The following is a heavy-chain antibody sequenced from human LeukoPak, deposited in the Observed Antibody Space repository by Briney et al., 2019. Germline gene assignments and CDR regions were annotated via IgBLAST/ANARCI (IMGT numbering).Heavy chain of an antibody. CDR2: IYYSGST. J-gene: IGHJ4*02. Sequence: SETLSLTCTVSGGSISSYYWSWIQQPPGKGLEWIGYIYYSGSTNYNPSLKSRVTISVDTSKNQFSLKLSSVTAADTAVYYCARVYSSSFDYWGQGTLVTVSS. V-gene: IGHV4-59*01. CDR1: GGSISSYY. D-gene: IGHD6-13*01. CDR3: ARVYSSSFDY.